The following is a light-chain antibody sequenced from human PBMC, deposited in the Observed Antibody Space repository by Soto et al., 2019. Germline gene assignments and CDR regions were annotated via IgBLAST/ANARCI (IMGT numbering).Light chain of an antibody. CDR3: QQYNNWPPVT. J-gene: IGKJ3*01. Sequence: EILMTQSPATRSVSPWERATLSCRASQSVYNNLAWYQQKPGQAPRLLIYGASTRATGIPARFSGSGSGTEFTLTISSLQSEGFAVYFCQQYNNWPPVTFGPGTKVDIK. CDR1: QSVYNN. V-gene: IGKV3-15*01. CDR2: GAS.